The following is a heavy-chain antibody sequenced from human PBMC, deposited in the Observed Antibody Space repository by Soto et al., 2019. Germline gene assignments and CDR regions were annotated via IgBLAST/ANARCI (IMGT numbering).Heavy chain of an antibody. CDR3: AKDSGYYYPNLGGAFDI. CDR2: ISGSGGST. J-gene: IGHJ3*02. V-gene: IGHV3-23*01. D-gene: IGHD3-22*01. CDR1: GFTFSSYA. Sequence: GGSLRLSCAASGFTFSSYAMSWVRQAPGKGLEWVSAISGSGGSTYYADSVKGRFTISRDNSKNTLYLQMNSLRAEDTAVYYCAKDSGYYYPNLGGAFDIWGQGTMVTVSS.